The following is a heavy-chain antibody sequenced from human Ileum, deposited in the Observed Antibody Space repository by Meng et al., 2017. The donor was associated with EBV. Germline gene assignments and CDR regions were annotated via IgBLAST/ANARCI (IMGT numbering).Heavy chain of an antibody. J-gene: IGHJ4*02. CDR2: TNRRSRWYY. Sequence: QLSLQGSGPEVVSAWQCLSPACVIRGDSFSIDKTSWNWIRQSPSRGLEWLGRTNRRSRWYYDYALSVKSRINISTDTSKNQVSLQLNSVTEEDTGIYYCATSRIAKFDSWGQGTLVTVSS. CDR3: ATSRIAKFDS. CDR1: GDSFSIDKTS. V-gene: IGHV6-1*01.